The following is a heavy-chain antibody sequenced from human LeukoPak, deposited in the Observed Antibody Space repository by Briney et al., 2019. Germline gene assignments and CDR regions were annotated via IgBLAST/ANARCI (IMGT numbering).Heavy chain of an antibody. CDR1: GYTFSTYG. V-gene: IGHV1-18*01. CDR2: ISAYNGNT. CDR3: ARVGSSVTTFIYFDY. J-gene: IGHJ4*02. Sequence: ASVKVSCKASGYTFSTYGISWVRQAPGQGLEWMGWISAYNGNTNYAQKVQGRVTMTTDTSTSTAYMELRSLRSDDTAVYYCARVGSSVTTFIYFDYWGQGTLVTVSS. D-gene: IGHD4-17*01.